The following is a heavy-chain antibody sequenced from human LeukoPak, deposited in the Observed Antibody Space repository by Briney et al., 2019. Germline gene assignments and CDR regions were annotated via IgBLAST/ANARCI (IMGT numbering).Heavy chain of an antibody. Sequence: GGSLRLSCAASGFTVSSNYMNWVRQAPGKGLEWVSVIYSGGSTYYADSVKGRFTISRDNSKNTLYLQMNSLRAEDTAVYYCARVDYGSGNDYFDYWGQGTLVTVSS. CDR3: ARVDYGSGNDYFDY. V-gene: IGHV3-53*01. CDR1: GFTVSSNY. D-gene: IGHD3-10*01. J-gene: IGHJ4*02. CDR2: IYSGGST.